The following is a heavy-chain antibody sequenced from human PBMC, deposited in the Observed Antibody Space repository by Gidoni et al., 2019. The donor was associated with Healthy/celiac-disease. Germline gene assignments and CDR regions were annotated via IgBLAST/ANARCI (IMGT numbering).Heavy chain of an antibody. Sequence: QLQLQESGPGLVKPSETLAPTCTVAGGPISSSSYYWGWIRQPPGKGLEWIGSIYYSGSTYYNPSLKSRVIISVDTSKNQFSLKLSSVTAADTAVYYCARASPAMIVGYWGQGTLVTVSS. D-gene: IGHD3-22*01. V-gene: IGHV4-39*07. J-gene: IGHJ4*02. CDR2: IYYSGST. CDR1: GGPISSSSYY. CDR3: ARASPAMIVGY.